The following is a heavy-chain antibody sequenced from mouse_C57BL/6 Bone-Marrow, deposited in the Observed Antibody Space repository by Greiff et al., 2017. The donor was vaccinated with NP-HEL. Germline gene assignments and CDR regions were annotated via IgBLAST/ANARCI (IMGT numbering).Heavy chain of an antibody. V-gene: IGHV5-16*01. CDR1: GFTFSDYY. Sequence: EVQGEESEGGLVQPGSSMKLSCTASGFTFSDYYMAWVRQVPEKGLEWVANINYDGSSTNYLHSLKSRFIITRDNAKNNLYLQLNSLKSDDTATYYFAKDDYYAVDYGGRGTAVTVSS. CDR3: AKDDYYAVDY. J-gene: IGHJ4*01. CDR2: INYDGSST.